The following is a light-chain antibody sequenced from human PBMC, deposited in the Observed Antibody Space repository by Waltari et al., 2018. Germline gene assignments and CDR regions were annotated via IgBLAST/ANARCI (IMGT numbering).Light chain of an antibody. J-gene: IGKJ1*01. Sequence: ETVMTQSPATLSVSQGERATLSCRDRQSVSSNIAWYQQKPGQAPRPHIYGAYTRASGLPAMFSGRWSGTEFPLPISILQSEDFAVYYCQQYTHLPPTFGQGTKVEI. CDR1: QSVSSN. CDR2: GAY. V-gene: IGKV3-15*01. CDR3: QQYTHLPPT.